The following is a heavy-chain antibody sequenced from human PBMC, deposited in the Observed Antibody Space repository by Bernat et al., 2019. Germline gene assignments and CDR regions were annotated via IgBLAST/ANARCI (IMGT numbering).Heavy chain of an antibody. J-gene: IGHJ4*02. V-gene: IGHV3-30*01. CDR2: ISYDGSNK. CDR1: GFTFSSYA. D-gene: IGHD2-8*01. Sequence: QVQLVESGGGVVQPGRSLRLSCAASGFTFSSYAMHWVRQAPGKGLEWVAVISYDGSNKYYADSVKGRFTISRDNSKNTLYLQMNSLRAEDTAVYYCARDGNGLDYWAREPWSPSPQ. CDR3: ARDGNGLDY.